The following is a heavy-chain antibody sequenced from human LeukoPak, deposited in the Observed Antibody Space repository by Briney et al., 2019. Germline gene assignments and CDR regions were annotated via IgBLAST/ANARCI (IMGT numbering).Heavy chain of an antibody. J-gene: IGHJ4*02. D-gene: IGHD1-26*01. V-gene: IGHV1-2*02. CDR3: ARGDEWELAIDF. CDR2: IKPNSGDT. CDR1: GYPFSGHY. Sequence: ASVKVSCKPSGYPFSGHYINWVRHAPGRGLEWMGWIKPNSGDTNYAQMFQGRLTMSRDTTISTVYMELNRLTSDVTAVYYCARGDEWELAIDFWGQGTLIIVSS.